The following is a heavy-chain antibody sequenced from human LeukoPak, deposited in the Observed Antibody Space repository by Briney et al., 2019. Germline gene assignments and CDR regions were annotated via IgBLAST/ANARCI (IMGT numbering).Heavy chain of an antibody. V-gene: IGHV3-43*01. Sequence: GGSLRLSCAASGFTFDDYTMHWVRQVPGTGLEWVSLIDWIGHSTNYADSVKGRFTVSRDNSKNSLYLQMNSLRPEDTALYYCVKDDYGPFDIWGPGTMVTVSS. CDR3: VKDDYGPFDI. CDR2: IDWIGHST. J-gene: IGHJ3*02. CDR1: GFTFDDYT. D-gene: IGHD4-17*01.